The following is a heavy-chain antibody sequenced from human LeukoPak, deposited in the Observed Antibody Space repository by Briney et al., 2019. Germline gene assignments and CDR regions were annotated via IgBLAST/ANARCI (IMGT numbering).Heavy chain of an antibody. CDR3: ARGARGYDYVWGSYRYGTPPAPDY. CDR1: GGSFSGYY. J-gene: IGHJ4*02. Sequence: SETLSLTCAVYGGSFSGYYWSWIRQPPGKGLEWIGEINHSGSTNYNPSLKSRVTISVDTPKNQFSLKLSSVTAADTAVYYCARGARGYDYVWGSYRYGTPPAPDYWGQGTLVTVSS. CDR2: INHSGST. D-gene: IGHD3-16*02. V-gene: IGHV4-34*01.